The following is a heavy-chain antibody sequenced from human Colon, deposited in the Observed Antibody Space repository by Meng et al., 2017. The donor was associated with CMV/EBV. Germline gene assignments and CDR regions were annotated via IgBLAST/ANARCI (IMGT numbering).Heavy chain of an antibody. CDR2: IYSGGST. D-gene: IGHD6-13*01. CDR1: GFTVSSNY. J-gene: IGHJ4*02. Sequence: EVQLLESGGGLVQPGGSQRLSCAASGFTVSSNYMSWVRQAPGKGLEWVSVIYSGGSTYYADSEKGRFTISRDNSKNTLYLQMNSLRAEDTAVYYCARDSSSWYADYWGQGTLVTVSS. CDR3: ARDSSSWYADY. V-gene: IGHV3-66*01.